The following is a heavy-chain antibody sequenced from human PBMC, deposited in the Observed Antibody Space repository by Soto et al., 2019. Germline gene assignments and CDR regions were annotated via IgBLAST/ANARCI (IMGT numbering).Heavy chain of an antibody. CDR2: ISTDKGKT. V-gene: IGHV1-18*01. J-gene: IGHJ4*02. CDR1: GYTFTSFG. CDR3: ATRSPAFDY. Sequence: QVQLVQSGPEVKKPGASVKVSCKTSGYTFTSFGISWVRQAPGQGLEWVGWISTDKGKTNYAQKFQGRVTMTTDTSTSTAFIELRSLRSDDTAVYYCATRSPAFDYWGQGTLVTVSS.